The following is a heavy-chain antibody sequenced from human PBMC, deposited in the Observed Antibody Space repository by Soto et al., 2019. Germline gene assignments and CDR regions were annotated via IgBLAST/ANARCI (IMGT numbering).Heavy chain of an antibody. D-gene: IGHD5-12*01. J-gene: IGHJ5*02. V-gene: IGHV4-59*01. CDR3: ARDHNGYNYKCWFDP. CDR1: GGSISSYY. Sequence: QVQLQESGPGLVKPSETLSLTCTVSGGSISSYYWSWIRQPPGKGLEWIGYIYYSGSTTYNPSLKSRVTISVDTSKNQFSLKLSSVTAADTAVYYCARDHNGYNYKCWFDPWGQGTLVTVSS. CDR2: IYYSGST.